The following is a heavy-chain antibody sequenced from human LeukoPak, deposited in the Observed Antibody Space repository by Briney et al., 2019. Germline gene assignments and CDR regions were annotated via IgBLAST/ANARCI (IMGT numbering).Heavy chain of an antibody. CDR1: GFTFDDYA. Sequence: PGRSLRLSCAASGFTFDDYAMHWVRQAPGKGLEWVSGISWNSGSIGYADSVKGRFTISRDNARNTLYLQMSFLGVEDTAFYYCARDLYIGGQGTLVTVSS. J-gene: IGHJ4*02. V-gene: IGHV3-9*01. CDR2: ISWNSGSI. CDR3: ARDLYI.